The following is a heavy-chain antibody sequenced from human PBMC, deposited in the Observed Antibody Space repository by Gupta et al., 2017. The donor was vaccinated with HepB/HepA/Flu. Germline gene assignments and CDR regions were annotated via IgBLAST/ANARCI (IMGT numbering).Heavy chain of an antibody. CDR1: GGSFSGYY. CDR3: ARGHQLELHYFDY. D-gene: IGHD1-26*01. V-gene: IGHV4-34*01. Sequence: QVQLQQWGAGLLKPSETLSLTCAVYGGSFSGYYWSWIRQPPGKGLEWIGEINHSGSTNYNPSLKSRVTISVDTSKNQFSLKLSSVTAADTAVYYCARGHQLELHYFDYWGQGTLVTVSS. CDR2: INHSGST. J-gene: IGHJ4*02.